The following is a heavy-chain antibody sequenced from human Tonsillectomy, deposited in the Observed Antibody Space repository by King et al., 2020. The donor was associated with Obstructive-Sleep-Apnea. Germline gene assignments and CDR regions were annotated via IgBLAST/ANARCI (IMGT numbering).Heavy chain of an antibody. Sequence: QLVQSGAEVRKPGSSVTVSCRASGGTFTNYAITWVRQAPGQGLEWMGGIMPVANVVKLAQKFQDRVTITADRSTSTAYMELGSLTKEDTAVYYCAGTPPPVAVPDASLWGHFFCYALDVWGQGTTVTVSS. D-gene: IGHD3-16*01. CDR3: AGTPPPVAVPDASLWGHFFCYALDV. V-gene: IGHV1-69*17. CDR2: IMPVANVV. J-gene: IGHJ6*02. CDR1: GGTFTNYA.